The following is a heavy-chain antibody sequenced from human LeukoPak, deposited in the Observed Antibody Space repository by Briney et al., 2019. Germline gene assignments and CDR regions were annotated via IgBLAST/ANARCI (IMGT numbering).Heavy chain of an antibody. CDR1: GNTFNTYY. Sequence: ASVKVSCKAPGNTFNTYYMHWVRQAPGHGLEWMGVIDPFSHATHYAQKFQGRVTMTRDLSTSTVYMELSSLTSEDTAVYYCARDNQGGGSGMPFDYWGQGTLVTVSS. V-gene: IGHV1-46*02. J-gene: IGHJ4*02. D-gene: IGHD3-10*01. CDR3: ARDNQGGGSGMPFDY. CDR2: IDPFSHAT.